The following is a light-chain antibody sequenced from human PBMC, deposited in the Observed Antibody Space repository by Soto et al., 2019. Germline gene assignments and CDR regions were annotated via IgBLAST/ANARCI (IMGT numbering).Light chain of an antibody. Sequence: QSVLTQPPSVSGAPGQRVTISCTVSSSNIGAGYDVHWYQQLPGTAPKLLSYGNSNRPSGVPDRFSGSKSGTSASLAITGLQAEDEADYYCQSYDSSLSGSRVFGGGTKLSVL. V-gene: IGLV1-40*01. CDR3: QSYDSSLSGSRV. CDR1: SSNIGAGYD. CDR2: GNS. J-gene: IGLJ3*02.